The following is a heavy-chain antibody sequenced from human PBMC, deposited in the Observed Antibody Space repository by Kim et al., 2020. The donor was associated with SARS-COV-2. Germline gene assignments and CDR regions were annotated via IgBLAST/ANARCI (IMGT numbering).Heavy chain of an antibody. CDR1: GFTLDDYA. CDR3: AKDRKQWLVLHHFDY. J-gene: IGHJ4*02. Sequence: GGSLRLSCAASGFTLDDYAMHWVRQAPGKGLEWVSGISWNSGSIGYADSVKGRFTISRDNAKNSLYLQMNSLRAEDTALYYCAKDRKQWLVLHHFDYWGQGTLVTVSS. CDR2: ISWNSGSI. D-gene: IGHD6-19*01. V-gene: IGHV3-9*01.